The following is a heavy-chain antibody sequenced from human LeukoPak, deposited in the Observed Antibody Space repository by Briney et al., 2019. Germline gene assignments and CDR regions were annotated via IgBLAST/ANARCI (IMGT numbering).Heavy chain of an antibody. D-gene: IGHD3-22*01. CDR3: ARLSYYYDKRAFDI. Sequence: PSETLSLTCTVSGGSISSSSYYWGWIRQPPGKGLEWIGSIYYSGSTYYNQSLKSRVTISVDTSKNQFSLKLSSVTAADTAVYYCARLSYYYDKRAFDIWGQGTMVTVSS. CDR2: IYYSGST. V-gene: IGHV4-39*01. J-gene: IGHJ3*02. CDR1: GGSISSSSYY.